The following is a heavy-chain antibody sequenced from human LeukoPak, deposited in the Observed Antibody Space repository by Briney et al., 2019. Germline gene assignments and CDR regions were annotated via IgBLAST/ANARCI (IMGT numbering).Heavy chain of an antibody. Sequence: GRSLRLSCLASGFTFSNYGFHWVRQAPGKGLEWVAVIWYDGSKKYYADSVEGRFTISRDNPKNTLYLQMNSLRAEDTAVYYCARDRGIVGPDFDCWGQGTLVTVSS. CDR1: GFTFSNYG. D-gene: IGHD2-21*01. V-gene: IGHV3-33*01. CDR3: ARDRGIVGPDFDC. CDR2: IWYDGSKK. J-gene: IGHJ4*02.